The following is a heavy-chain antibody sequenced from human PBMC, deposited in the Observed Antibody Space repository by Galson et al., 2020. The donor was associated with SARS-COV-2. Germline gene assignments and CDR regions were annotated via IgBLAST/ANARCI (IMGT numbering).Heavy chain of an antibody. J-gene: IGHJ4*02. CDR1: GFTFSTYW. Sequence: TGGSLRLSCAASGFTFSTYWMHWVRQAPGKGLVWVSRIDTEGSTINYADSVRGRFTISRDNAKNTLDLQMNSLRAEDTGVYYCVRDLVGSYDYWGQGTLVTVSS. D-gene: IGHD3-10*01. CDR2: IDTEGSTI. V-gene: IGHV3-74*01. CDR3: VRDLVGSYDY.